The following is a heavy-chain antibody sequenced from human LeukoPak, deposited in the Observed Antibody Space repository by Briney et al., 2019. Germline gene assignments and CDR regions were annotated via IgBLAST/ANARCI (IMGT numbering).Heavy chain of an antibody. V-gene: IGHV3-74*01. D-gene: IGHD1-1*01. CDR2: IKSDGSST. CDR3: ARERKYDSNFDY. J-gene: IGHJ4*02. Sequence: GGSLRLSCAASGFTFSSYWMHWVRQAPGKGLVWVSRIKSDGSSTSYADSVKGRFTISRDNAKNTLYLQMNSLRAEDTAVYYCARERKYDSNFDYWGQGILVTVSS. CDR1: GFTFSSYW.